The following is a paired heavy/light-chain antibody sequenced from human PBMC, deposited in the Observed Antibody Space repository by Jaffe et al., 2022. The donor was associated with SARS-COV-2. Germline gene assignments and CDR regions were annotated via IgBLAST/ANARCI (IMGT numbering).Light chain of an antibody. CDR1: QSVSSNY. CDR3: QQYGSSQLT. J-gene: IGKJ4*01. CDR2: GAS. Sequence: EIVLTQSPGTLSLSPGERATLSCRASQSVSSNYLAWYQQKPGQAPRVLIYGASSRATGLPDRFSGSGSGSDFTLTISRLEPEDFAVYYCQQYGSSQLTFGGGTKVEIK. V-gene: IGKV3-20*01.
Heavy chain of an antibody. J-gene: IGHJ2*01. CDR3: AKGSGYGSGSYSYFDL. V-gene: IGHV3-9*01. CDR2: ISWNSGSI. CDR1: GFTFDDYA. D-gene: IGHD3-10*01. Sequence: EVQLVESGGGLVQPGRSLRLSCAASGFTFDDYAMHWVRQVAGKGLEWVSGISWNSGSIANADSVKGRFTISRDNAKNSLYLQMNSLRAEDTALYYCAKGSGYGSGSYSYFDLWGRGTLVIVSS.